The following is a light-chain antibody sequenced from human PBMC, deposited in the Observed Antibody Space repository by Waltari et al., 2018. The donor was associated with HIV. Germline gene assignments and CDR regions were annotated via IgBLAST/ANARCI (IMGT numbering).Light chain of an antibody. J-gene: IGLJ1*01. V-gene: IGLV2-14*03. Sequence: QSALTQPASVSGSPGQSITISCTGTSNNVGGSNSLSWHQQHPGQAPKLIIHDVSDRPSGISNRFSGSKSGNTASLTISGLQTEDEADYYCSSYTSRVTYVFGTGTRVTVL. CDR2: DVS. CDR3: SSYTSRVTYV. CDR1: SNNVGGSNS.